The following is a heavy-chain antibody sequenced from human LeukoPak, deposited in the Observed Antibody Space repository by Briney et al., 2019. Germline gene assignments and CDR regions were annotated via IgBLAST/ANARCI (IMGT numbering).Heavy chain of an antibody. J-gene: IGHJ4*02. CDR3: ARARRLGYCSGGSCSYYFDY. V-gene: IGHV1-8*01. D-gene: IGHD2-15*01. CDR1: GYTFTSYD. Sequence: ASVKVSCKASGYTFTSYDINWVRQATGQGLEWMGWMNPNSGNTGYAQKFQGRVTMTRNTSISTAYMELSSPGSEDTAVYYCARARRLGYCSGGSCSYYFDYWGQGTLVTVSS. CDR2: MNPNSGNT.